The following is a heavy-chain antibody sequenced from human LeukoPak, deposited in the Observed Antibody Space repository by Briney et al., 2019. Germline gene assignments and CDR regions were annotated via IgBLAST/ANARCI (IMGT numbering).Heavy chain of an antibody. Sequence: GGSLRLSCAASGFTFSDYYMSWIRQAPGKGLEWVSYISSSGSTIYYADSVKGRFTISRDNAKNSLYLQMNSLNAEDTAVYYCATDDLYDIVVATPYDPFNNWGQGTMVTVSS. CDR1: GFTFSDYY. D-gene: IGHD2-21*02. J-gene: IGHJ3*02. CDR2: ISSSGSTI. V-gene: IGHV3-11*01. CDR3: ATDDLYDIVVATPYDPFNN.